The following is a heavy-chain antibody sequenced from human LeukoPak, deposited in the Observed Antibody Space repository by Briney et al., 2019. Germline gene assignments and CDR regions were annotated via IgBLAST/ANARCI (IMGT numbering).Heavy chain of an antibody. Sequence: GGSLRLSCAASGFTFSGSAMHWVRQASGKGLEWVGRIRSKANSYATAYAASVKGRFTISRDNAKNSLYLQMNSLRAEDTAVYYCARDPPGWGQGTLVTVSS. V-gene: IGHV3-73*01. CDR3: ARDPPG. J-gene: IGHJ4*02. CDR1: GFTFSGSA. D-gene: IGHD7-27*01. CDR2: IRSKANSYAT.